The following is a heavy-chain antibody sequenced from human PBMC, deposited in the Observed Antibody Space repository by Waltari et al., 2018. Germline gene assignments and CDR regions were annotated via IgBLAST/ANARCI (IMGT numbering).Heavy chain of an antibody. V-gene: IGHV3-48*03. Sequence: EVQLVESGGGLVQPGGSLRLSCAASGFPFSSYEMNWVRQAPGEGLGGVSNISSRGNTIYYADAVKGRFTISRDNSKNSLYLQMNSLRAEDTAVYYCARDSIRTGEFDYWGQGTLVTVSS. D-gene: IGHD7-27*01. J-gene: IGHJ4*02. CDR3: ARDSIRTGEFDY. CDR2: ISSRGNTI. CDR1: GFPFSSYE.